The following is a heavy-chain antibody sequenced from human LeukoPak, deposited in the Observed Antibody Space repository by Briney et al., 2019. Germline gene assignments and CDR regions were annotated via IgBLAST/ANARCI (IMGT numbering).Heavy chain of an antibody. CDR2: FYYSGST. CDR1: GGSISISNYY. D-gene: IGHD4-11*01. V-gene: IGHV4-39*07. CDR3: ARAYSNYEFDP. Sequence: PSETLSLTCTVSGGSISISNYYWGWIRQPPGKGLEWIGSFYYSGSTYYNPSLKSRVTMSVDTSKNQFSLKLSSVTAADTAVYYCARAYSNYEFDPWGQGTLVTVSS. J-gene: IGHJ5*02.